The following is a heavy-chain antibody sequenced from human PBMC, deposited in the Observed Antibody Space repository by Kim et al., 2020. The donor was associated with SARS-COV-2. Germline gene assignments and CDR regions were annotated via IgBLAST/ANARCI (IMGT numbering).Heavy chain of an antibody. Sequence: GGSLRLSCAASGFTFSSYAMHWVRQAPGKGLEWVAVISYDGSNKYYADSVKGRFTISRDNSKNTLYLQMNSLRAEDTAVYYCASHNYYGSGSYYSYFDY. J-gene: IGHJ4*01. D-gene: IGHD3-10*01. CDR2: ISYDGSNK. V-gene: IGHV3-30*04. CDR3: ASHNYYGSGSYYSYFDY. CDR1: GFTFSSYA.